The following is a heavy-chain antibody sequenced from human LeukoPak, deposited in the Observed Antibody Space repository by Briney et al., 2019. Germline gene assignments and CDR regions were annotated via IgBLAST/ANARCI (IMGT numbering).Heavy chain of an antibody. CDR1: GFTFSRYA. CDR3: AKNWIEFVVMVTPNNAFDI. D-gene: IGHD2-21*02. CDR2: ISRSGEST. J-gene: IGHJ3*02. Sequence: PGGSLRLSCAASGFTFSRYAMSWVRQAPGKGLEWVSSISRSGESTYHVDSVKGRFTISRDNSKNTLYLQMNSLRAKDTAAYYCAKNWIEFVVMVTPNNAFDIWGQGTMVTVSS. V-gene: IGHV3-23*01.